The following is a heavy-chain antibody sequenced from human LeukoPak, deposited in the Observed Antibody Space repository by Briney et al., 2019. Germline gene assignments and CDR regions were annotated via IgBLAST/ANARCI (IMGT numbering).Heavy chain of an antibody. J-gene: IGHJ4*02. V-gene: IGHV1-2*02. Sequence: ASVKVSCKASGYTFTDYYMHWVRQAPGQGLEWMGWINPDSGVTNYPQKFQGRVTMTRDTSSSTAYMELSRLRSDDTAVYYCARVERYYGSGSYYNFGYCGQGTLVTVSS. CDR2: INPDSGVT. CDR3: ARVERYYGSGSYYNFGY. D-gene: IGHD3-10*01. CDR1: GYTFTDYY.